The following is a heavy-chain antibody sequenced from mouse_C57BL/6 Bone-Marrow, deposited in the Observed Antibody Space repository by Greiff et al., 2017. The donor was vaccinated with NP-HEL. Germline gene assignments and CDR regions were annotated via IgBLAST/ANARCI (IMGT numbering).Heavy chain of an antibody. J-gene: IGHJ2*01. CDR1: GFTFSDYY. Sequence: EVKLMESEGGLVQPGSSMKLSCTASGFTFSDYYMAWVRQVPEKGLEWVANINYDGSSTYYLDSLKSRFIISRDNAKNILYLQMSSLKSEDTATYYCARDSTTVVATGFDYWGQGTTLTVSS. CDR3: ARDSTTVVATGFDY. D-gene: IGHD1-1*01. V-gene: IGHV5-16*01. CDR2: INYDGSST.